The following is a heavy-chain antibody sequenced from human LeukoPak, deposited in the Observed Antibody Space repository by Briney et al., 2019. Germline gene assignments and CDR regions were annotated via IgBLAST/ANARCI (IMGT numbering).Heavy chain of an antibody. D-gene: IGHD2-2*02. CDR2: IKSKTDGGTT. V-gene: IGHV3-15*01. Sequence: GGSLRLSCAASGFTFSNAWMSWVRQAPGKGLEWVGRIKSKTDGGTTDYAAPVKGRFTISRDDSKNTLYLQMNSLKTEDTAVYYCTTDRQECSSTSCYIALGYWGQGTLVTVSS. CDR1: GFTFSNAW. J-gene: IGHJ4*02. CDR3: TTDRQECSSTSCYIALGY.